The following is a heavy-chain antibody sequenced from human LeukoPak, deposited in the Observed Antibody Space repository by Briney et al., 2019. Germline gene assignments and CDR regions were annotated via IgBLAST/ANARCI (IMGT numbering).Heavy chain of an antibody. V-gene: IGHV1-18*01. CDR1: GYTFTSYG. Sequence: GSSVKVSCKASGYTFTSYGISCVRQAPGQGLEWMGWISAYNGNTNYAQKLQGRVTMTTDTSTSTAYMELRSLRSDDTAVYYCARDRRYSYGYGYYYYGMDVWGQGTTVTVSS. J-gene: IGHJ6*02. D-gene: IGHD5-18*01. CDR2: ISAYNGNT. CDR3: ARDRRYSYGYGYYYYGMDV.